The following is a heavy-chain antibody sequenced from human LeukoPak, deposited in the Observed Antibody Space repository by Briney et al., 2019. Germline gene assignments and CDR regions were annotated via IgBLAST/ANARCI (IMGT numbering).Heavy chain of an antibody. V-gene: IGHV4-39*07. CDR1: GGSISSSSYY. CDR3: ARGTNGVEPPPDWFDP. D-gene: IGHD2-8*01. CDR2: IYYSGST. Sequence: SGTLSLTCTVSGGSISSSSYYWDWIRQPPGKGLEWIGSIYYSGSTYYNPSLKSRVTISVDTSKNQFSLKLSSVTAADTAVYYCARGTNGVEPPPDWFDPWGQGTLVTVSS. J-gene: IGHJ5*02.